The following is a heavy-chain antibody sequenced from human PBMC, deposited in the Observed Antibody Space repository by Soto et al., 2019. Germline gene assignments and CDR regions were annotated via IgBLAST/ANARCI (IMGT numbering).Heavy chain of an antibody. D-gene: IGHD3-22*01. Sequence: QVQLQESGPGLVKPSQTLSLTCTVSGGSISSGDYYWSWIRQHPQKGLGGIGYIFDSGRTYYNPSLKSRVTTSLDTSKNQFSLNLNSVTAADTAVYYCARFSGDYYDSSGYYGWFDPWGQGTLVIVSS. V-gene: IGHV4-31*03. J-gene: IGHJ5*02. CDR2: IFDSGRT. CDR3: ARFSGDYYDSSGYYGWFDP. CDR1: GGSISSGDYY.